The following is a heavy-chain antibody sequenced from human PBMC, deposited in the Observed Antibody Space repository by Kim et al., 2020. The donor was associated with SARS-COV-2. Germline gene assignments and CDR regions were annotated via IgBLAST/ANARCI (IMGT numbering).Heavy chain of an antibody. CDR2: IYYSGST. CDR3: GYRRKYDSSFDY. D-gene: IGHD3-22*01. CDR1: GGSISSGGYY. J-gene: IGHJ4*02. Sequence: SETLSLTCTVSGGSISSGGYYWSWIRQHPGKGLEWIGYIYYSGSTYYNPSLKSRVTISVDTSKNQFSLKLSSVTAADTAVYYCGYRRKYDSSFDYWGQGTLVTVSS. V-gene: IGHV4-31*03.